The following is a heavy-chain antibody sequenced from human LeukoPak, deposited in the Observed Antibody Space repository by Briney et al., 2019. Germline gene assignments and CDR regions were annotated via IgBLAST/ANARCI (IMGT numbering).Heavy chain of an antibody. Sequence: ASEKLSCKAAGYTFASYAINWVRQPPGQGLEWMGWISAYNGNTNYAQKLQGRVTMTTDTSTSTGYMELRSLRSDVTAVYYCARDTSRSSSWYYVDYWGQGTLVTVSS. J-gene: IGHJ4*02. D-gene: IGHD6-13*01. V-gene: IGHV1-18*01. CDR2: ISAYNGNT. CDR1: GYTFASYA. CDR3: ARDTSRSSSWYYVDY.